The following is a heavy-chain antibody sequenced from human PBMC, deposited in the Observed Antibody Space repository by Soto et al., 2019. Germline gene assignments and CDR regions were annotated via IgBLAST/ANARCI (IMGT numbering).Heavy chain of an antibody. Sequence: QVQLVQSGAEVKNPGASVKVSCKTSGYTFTSYGIGWARQAPGQGLEWMGWINTYNGNTNYAQNLQGRVTLTTDTSTSNAYMELRSLSSNDTAIYYCAMVDVYVTPSPQDVWGQGTTVTVSS. CDR2: INTYNGNT. V-gene: IGHV1-18*01. D-gene: IGHD3-16*01. J-gene: IGHJ6*02. CDR1: GYTFTSYG. CDR3: AMVDVYVTPSPQDV.